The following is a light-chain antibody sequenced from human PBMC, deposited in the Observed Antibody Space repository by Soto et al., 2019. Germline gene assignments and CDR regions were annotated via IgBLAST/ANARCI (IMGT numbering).Light chain of an antibody. V-gene: IGKV3-11*01. CDR1: QSVSSY. CDR3: QQRRA. Sequence: EIVLTQSPATLSLSPGERATLSCRASQSVSSYLAWYQQKPGQAPRLLIYDASNRATGIPARFSGSGSGTDFTLTISSLEPDDFAVYYCQQRRAYGQGTKLELK. CDR2: DAS. J-gene: IGKJ2*01.